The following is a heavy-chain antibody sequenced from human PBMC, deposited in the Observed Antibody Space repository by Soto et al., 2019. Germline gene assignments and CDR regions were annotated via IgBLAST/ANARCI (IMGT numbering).Heavy chain of an antibody. CDR3: ARDLDYYGSGHTPHYYYYGMDV. Sequence: GGSLRLSCAASGFTFSSYAMHWVRQAPGKGLEWVAVISYDGSNKYYADSVKGRFTISRDNSKNTLYLQMNSLRAEDTAVYYCARDLDYYGSGHTPHYYYYGMDVWGQGTTVTVSS. D-gene: IGHD3-10*01. J-gene: IGHJ6*02. CDR2: ISYDGSNK. V-gene: IGHV3-30-3*01. CDR1: GFTFSSYA.